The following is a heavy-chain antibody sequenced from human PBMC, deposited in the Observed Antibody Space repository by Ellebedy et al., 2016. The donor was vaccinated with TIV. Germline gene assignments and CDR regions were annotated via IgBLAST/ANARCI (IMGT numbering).Heavy chain of an antibody. CDR3: ARDSGTRLDYYGMDV. CDR1: GFTFRTYG. D-gene: IGHD3-10*01. J-gene: IGHJ6*02. Sequence: GESLKISCAASGFTFRTYGMHWVRQAPGKGLEWVAVIWSDGSKKYYADSVKGRFTISRDNSKHTLYLQMNSLRAEDTAVYYCARDSGTRLDYYGMDVWGQGTTVTVSS. CDR2: IWSDGSKK. V-gene: IGHV3-33*01.